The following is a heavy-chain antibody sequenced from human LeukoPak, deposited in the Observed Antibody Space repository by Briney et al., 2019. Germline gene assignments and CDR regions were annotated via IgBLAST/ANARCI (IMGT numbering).Heavy chain of an antibody. CDR3: AKSGGSGLIDY. Sequence: GSLRLSCAASGFTFSSYSMNWVRQAPGKGLEWIGNIYSSGNTYYNASLKSRVTIYIDTSKNQFSLNLSSVTAADTAVYYCAKSGGSGLIDYWGQGTLVTVSS. V-gene: IGHV4-59*04. CDR2: IYSSGNT. D-gene: IGHD1-26*01. CDR1: GFTFSSYSMN. J-gene: IGHJ4*02.